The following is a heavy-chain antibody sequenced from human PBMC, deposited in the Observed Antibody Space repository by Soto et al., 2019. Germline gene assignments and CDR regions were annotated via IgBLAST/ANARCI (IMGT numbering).Heavy chain of an antibody. CDR3: ARELALAGNY. D-gene: IGHD6-19*01. Sequence: GGSLRLSCAASGFNVNSDYMNWVRQTPGKGLEWVASIYSGETTYYADSVRGRFTISRDNANNSLFLQMNSLRAEDTATYCCARELALAGNYWGQGVQVTVSS. J-gene: IGHJ4*02. CDR1: GFNVNSDY. CDR2: IYSGETT. V-gene: IGHV3-53*01.